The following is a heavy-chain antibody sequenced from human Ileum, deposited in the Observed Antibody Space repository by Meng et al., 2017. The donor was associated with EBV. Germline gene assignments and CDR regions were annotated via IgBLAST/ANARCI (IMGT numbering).Heavy chain of an antibody. Sequence: QITVKESCSSLVHPTQSLPLTCAFSEFSLSHSGVGVGRIRQPPRKALEWLALIYWDDAKRYSSSLKSRLTITKDTTKNQVVITMTNMDHVDTATYYCAQMITYYGYLDYWGQGTLVTVSS. J-gene: IGHJ4*02. D-gene: IGHD4-17*01. V-gene: IGHV2-5*02. CDR1: EFSLSHSGVG. CDR3: AQMITYYGYLDY. CDR2: IYWDDAK.